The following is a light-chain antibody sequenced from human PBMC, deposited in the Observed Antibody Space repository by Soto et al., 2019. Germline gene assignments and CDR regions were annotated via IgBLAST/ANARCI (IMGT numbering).Light chain of an antibody. CDR3: QHYNNWVGT. CDR2: KTS. CDR1: QSISTW. Sequence: ITITQSPSTLSASVGDRVTITCRASQSISTWLAWYQQKPGKAPKLLIYKTSTLESGVPSRFSGSGSGTEFTLTISSLQPDDFATYYCQHYNNWVGTFGGGTKVDIK. J-gene: IGKJ4*01. V-gene: IGKV1-5*03.